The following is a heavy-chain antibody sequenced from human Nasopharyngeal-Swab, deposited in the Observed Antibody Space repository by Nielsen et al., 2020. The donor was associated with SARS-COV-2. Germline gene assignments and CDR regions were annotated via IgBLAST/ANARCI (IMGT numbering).Heavy chain of an antibody. D-gene: IGHD2/OR15-2a*01. CDR3: ASMGFDY. CDR2: IDNDGSVK. J-gene: IGHJ4*02. CDR1: GYTFRSFW. V-gene: IGHV3-74*01. Sequence: GESLKISCAASGYTFRSFWMHWVRQVPGQGLVWVSRIDNDGSVKDYADSVKGRFTISRANAKNTLYLQMNSLRAEDTAVYYCASMGFDYWGQGTLVTVSS.